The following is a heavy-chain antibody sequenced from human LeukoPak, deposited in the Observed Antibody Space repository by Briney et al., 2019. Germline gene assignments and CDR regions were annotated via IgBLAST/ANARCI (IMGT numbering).Heavy chain of an antibody. CDR1: GFTFSSYA. J-gene: IGHJ6*02. Sequence: GGSLRLSCAASGFTFSSYAMSWVRHAPGKGLEWVSAISGSGGSTYYADSVKGRFTISRDNSKNTLYLQMNSLRAEDTAVYYCAKVKEWGVVPYYYYYGMDAWGQGTTVTVSS. CDR3: AKVKEWGVVPYYYYYGMDA. CDR2: ISGSGGST. D-gene: IGHD2-2*01. V-gene: IGHV3-23*01.